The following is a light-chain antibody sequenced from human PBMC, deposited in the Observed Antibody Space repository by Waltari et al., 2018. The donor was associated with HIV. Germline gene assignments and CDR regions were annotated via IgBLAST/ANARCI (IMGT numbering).Light chain of an antibody. J-gene: IGKJ4*01. Sequence: DIQMTQSPSSLSASVGDRVTITCRASDTLDNFLNWYQQKPGKAPNLLIFAATTLKDGVSSRFSGSGSGTEYNLTISSLQPEDFATYFCQQALRTPLNFGGGT. CDR2: AAT. CDR3: QQALRTPLN. CDR1: DTLDNF. V-gene: IGKV1-39*01.